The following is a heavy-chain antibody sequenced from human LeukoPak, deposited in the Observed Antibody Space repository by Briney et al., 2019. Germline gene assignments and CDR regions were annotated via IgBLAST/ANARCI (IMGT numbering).Heavy chain of an antibody. CDR3: ASPTVYSSGWFSRFDY. CDR2: IYHSGST. V-gene: IGHV4-38-2*02. D-gene: IGHD6-13*01. CDR1: GYSISSGYY. J-gene: IGHJ4*02. Sequence: SETLSLTCTVSGYSISSGYYWGWIRQPPGKGLEWIGSIYHSGSTYYNPSLKSRVTISVDTSKNQFSLKLSSVTAADTAVYYCASPTVYSSGWFSRFDYWGQGTLVTVSS.